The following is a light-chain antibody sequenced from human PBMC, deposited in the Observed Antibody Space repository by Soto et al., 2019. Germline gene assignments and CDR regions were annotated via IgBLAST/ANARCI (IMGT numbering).Light chain of an antibody. Sequence: DIPMTQSPSTLSASVGDRVTITCRASQSISSWLAWYQQKPGKAPKLLIYKASSLESWVPSRFSGSGSGTEFTLTISSLQPDYFATYYCQQYNSYSWTFGQGTKVEIK. CDR2: KAS. J-gene: IGKJ1*01. CDR1: QSISSW. CDR3: QQYNSYSWT. V-gene: IGKV1-5*03.